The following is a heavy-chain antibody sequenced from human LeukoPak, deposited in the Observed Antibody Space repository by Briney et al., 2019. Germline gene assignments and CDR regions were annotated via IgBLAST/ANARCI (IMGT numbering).Heavy chain of an antibody. J-gene: IGHJ4*02. D-gene: IGHD2-2*01. CDR3: ARGGSSPRLAPGNPDY. Sequence: AASVKVSCKASGYTFTSYYMHWVRQAPGQGLEWMGIINPSGGSTSYAQKFQGRVTMTRDTSTSTVYMELSSLRSEDTAVYYCARGGSSPRLAPGNPDYWGQGTLVTVSS. V-gene: IGHV1-46*01. CDR1: GYTFTSYY. CDR2: INPSGGST.